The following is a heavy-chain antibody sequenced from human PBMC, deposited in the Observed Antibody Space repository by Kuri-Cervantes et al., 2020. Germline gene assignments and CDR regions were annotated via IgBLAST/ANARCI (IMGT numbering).Heavy chain of an antibody. J-gene: IGHJ6*02. CDR3: ARTITGTTWTVDYYYYYGMDV. CDR1: GFTFSSYD. CDR2: IGTAGDT. V-gene: IGHV3-13*01. D-gene: IGHD1-7*01. Sequence: GESLKISCAASGFTFSSYDMHWVRQATGKGLEWVSAIGTAGDTYYPGSVKGRFTISRENAKNSLYLQMNSLRAGDTAVYYCARTITGTTWTVDYYYYYGMDVWGQGTTVTVSS.